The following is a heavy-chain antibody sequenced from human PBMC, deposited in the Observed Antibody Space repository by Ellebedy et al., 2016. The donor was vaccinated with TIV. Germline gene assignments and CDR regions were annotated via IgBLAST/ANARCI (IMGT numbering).Heavy chain of an antibody. Sequence: GESLKISCAASGFIFDDYWMAWVRQAPGEGPEWVANINRDGSEKYYADSVRGRFTIARDNAKDTLFLEMSSLRADDTAVYYCARGGARSSWYWRLWGQGTPVTVSS. D-gene: IGHD2-8*02. CDR3: ARGGARSSWYWRL. CDR2: INRDGSEK. V-gene: IGHV3-7*03. J-gene: IGHJ4*02. CDR1: GFIFDDYW.